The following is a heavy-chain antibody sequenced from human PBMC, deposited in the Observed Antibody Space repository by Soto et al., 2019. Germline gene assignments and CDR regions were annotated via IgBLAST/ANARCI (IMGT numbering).Heavy chain of an antibody. CDR2: ISSAGGST. CDR3: AKRAPKQVLRYFDWSNPFDY. V-gene: IGHV3-23*01. D-gene: IGHD3-9*01. CDR1: GFTFSSFA. Sequence: PGGSLRLSCAASGFTFSSFAMSWVRQAPGKGLEWVSTISSAGGSTYYADSVKGRFTISRDNSKNTLYLQMNSLRAEDTAVYYCAKRAPKQVLRYFDWSNPFDYWGQGTLVTVSS. J-gene: IGHJ4*02.